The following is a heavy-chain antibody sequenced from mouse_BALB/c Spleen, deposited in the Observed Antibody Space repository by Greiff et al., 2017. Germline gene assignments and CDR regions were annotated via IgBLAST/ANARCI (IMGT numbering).Heavy chain of an antibody. V-gene: IGHV1-9*01. Sequence: VKVVESGAELMKPGASVKISCKATGYTFSSYWIEWVKQRPGHGLEWIGEILPGSGSTNYNEKFKGKATFTADTSSNTAYMQLSSLTSEDSAVYYCAKIYYDYDPSWFAYWGQGTLVTVSA. CDR2: ILPGSGST. J-gene: IGHJ3*01. CDR3: AKIYYDYDPSWFAY. CDR1: GYTFSSYW. D-gene: IGHD2-4*01.